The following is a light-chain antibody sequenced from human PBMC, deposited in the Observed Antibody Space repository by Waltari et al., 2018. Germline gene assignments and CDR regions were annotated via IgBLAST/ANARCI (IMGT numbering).Light chain of an antibody. V-gene: IGKV4-1*01. CDR3: QRYYRRRT. CDR2: WAS. CDR1: QTILYNSNDKNY. J-gene: IGKJ1*01. Sequence: DIVMTQSPDSLAVSLGERATINCKSSQTILYNSNDKNYVAWYQHKPGQPPKLLIYWASTRESGVPDRFSGSGSGTDFTLTISNLQAEDVAVYYCQRYYRRRTFGQGTKVEIK.